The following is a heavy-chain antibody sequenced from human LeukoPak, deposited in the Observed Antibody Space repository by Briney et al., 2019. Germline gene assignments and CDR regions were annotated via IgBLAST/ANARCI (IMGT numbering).Heavy chain of an antibody. CDR3: ASSRYDSSGYYGIIGY. Sequence: GGSLRLSCAASGFSFSSYAMHWVRQAPGKGLEWVAFIQYHGSNKYYADSVKGRFTISRGNAKNSLYLQMNSLRAEDTALYYCASSRYDSSGYYGIIGYWGQGTLVTVSS. CDR2: IQYHGSNK. D-gene: IGHD3-22*01. V-gene: IGHV3-30*02. CDR1: GFSFSSYA. J-gene: IGHJ4*02.